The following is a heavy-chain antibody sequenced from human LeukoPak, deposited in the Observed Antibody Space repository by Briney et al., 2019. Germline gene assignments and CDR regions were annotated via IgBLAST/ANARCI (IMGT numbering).Heavy chain of an antibody. J-gene: IGHJ4*02. Sequence: WESLRLSCAASGFTFSGYWMRWVRQVPGKGLVWVARINPGGSSITYAHSVKGRLTTSTDNAKNTLYLQMDSLRAEDTGVYYCARSNQADDYWGQGTLVTVSS. CDR3: ARSNQADDY. V-gene: IGHV3-74*01. D-gene: IGHD1-14*01. CDR1: GFTFSGYW. CDR2: INPGGSSI.